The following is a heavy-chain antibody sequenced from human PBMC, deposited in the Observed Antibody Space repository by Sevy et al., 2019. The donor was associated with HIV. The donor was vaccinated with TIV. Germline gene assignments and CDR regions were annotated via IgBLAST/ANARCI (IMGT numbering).Heavy chain of an antibody. V-gene: IGHV3-48*03. CDR3: ARDLPPSATTVPHFDC. J-gene: IGHJ4*02. CDR1: GFTFSSYK. CDR2: ISNSGTSM. D-gene: IGHD4-17*01. Sequence: GGSLRLSCAASGFTFSSYKMNWVRQAPGKGLEWISYISNSGTSMYYSDSVRGRFTISRDNARRSLYLQMNSLRAEDTAVYYCARDLPPSATTVPHFDCWGQGTLVTVSS.